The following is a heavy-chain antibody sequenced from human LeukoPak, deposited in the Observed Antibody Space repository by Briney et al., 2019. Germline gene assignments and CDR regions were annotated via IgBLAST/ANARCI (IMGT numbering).Heavy chain of an antibody. D-gene: IGHD3-22*01. V-gene: IGHV1-2*06. CDR1: GYTFTDYS. CDR2: ISPKRGDT. Sequence: GASVKVSCKTSGYTFTDYSLHWVPQAPGQGLEWLGRISPKRGDTKYAQKFQGRVTMTRDTSISTAYMELSRLTSDDTAVYYCARVYTHYYDSSAYYLETPVFDHWGQGTLVTVSS. J-gene: IGHJ4*02. CDR3: ARVYTHYYDSSAYYLETPVFDH.